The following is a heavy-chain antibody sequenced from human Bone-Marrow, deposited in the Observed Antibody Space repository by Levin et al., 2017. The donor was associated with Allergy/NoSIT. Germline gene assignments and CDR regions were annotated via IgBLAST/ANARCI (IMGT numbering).Heavy chain of an antibody. J-gene: IGHJ3*02. D-gene: IGHD1-1*01. CDR2: INPRGGST. Sequence: AASVKVSCKASGYSFTSYYLHWVRQAPGQGLEWMAMINPRGGSTTYAQRFQGRVTMTRDTPTSTVYMELSSLRSEDTAVYYCARDLSGGLPDAFDIWGQGTIVSVSS. CDR3: ARDLSGGLPDAFDI. CDR1: GYSFTSYY. V-gene: IGHV1-46*01.